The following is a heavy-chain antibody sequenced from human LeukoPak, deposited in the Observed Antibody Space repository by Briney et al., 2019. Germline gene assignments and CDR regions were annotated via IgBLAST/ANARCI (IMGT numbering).Heavy chain of an antibody. D-gene: IGHD3-22*01. J-gene: IGHJ4*02. Sequence: GESLKIPCKGSGYSFTSYWIGWVRQMPGKGLEWMGIIYPGDSDTRYSPSFQGQVTISADKSISTAYLQWSSLKASDTAMYYCARQPLPYYDSSGPLDYWGQGTLVTVSP. CDR3: ARQPLPYYDSSGPLDY. V-gene: IGHV5-51*01. CDR2: IYPGDSDT. CDR1: GYSFTSYW.